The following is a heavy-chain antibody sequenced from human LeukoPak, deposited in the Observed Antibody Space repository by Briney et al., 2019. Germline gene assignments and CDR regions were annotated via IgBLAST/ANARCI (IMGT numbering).Heavy chain of an antibody. CDR3: ARNYFYESSGYQDY. Sequence: GASVKVSCKTSGYKFTNYGISWVRQAPGQGLEWMGWISAYNGNTNYIEKVQGRVSMTTDTSTSTAYVELRSLRSDDTAVYYCARNYFYESSGYQDYWGQGTLVTVSS. J-gene: IGHJ4*02. CDR1: GYKFTNYG. V-gene: IGHV1-18*01. D-gene: IGHD3-22*01. CDR2: ISAYNGNT.